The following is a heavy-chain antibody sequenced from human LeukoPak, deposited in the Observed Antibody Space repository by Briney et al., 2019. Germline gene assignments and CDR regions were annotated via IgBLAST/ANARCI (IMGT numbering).Heavy chain of an antibody. Sequence: GSSVKVSCKASGGTFTSYGISWVRQAPGQGLEWMGWISAYNGNTNYAQKLQGRVTMTTDTSTSTAYMELRSLRSDDTAVYYCARDGGGSGWSHVDYWGQGTLVTVSS. V-gene: IGHV1-18*01. CDR2: ISAYNGNT. J-gene: IGHJ4*02. CDR3: ARDGGGSGWSHVDY. CDR1: GGTFTSYG. D-gene: IGHD6-19*01.